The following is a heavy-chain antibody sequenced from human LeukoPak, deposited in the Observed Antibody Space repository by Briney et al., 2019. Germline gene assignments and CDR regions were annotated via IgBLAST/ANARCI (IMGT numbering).Heavy chain of an antibody. CDR3: ARDLRTGRAYYYYYGMDV. CDR1: GFTFSSYS. V-gene: IGHV3-21*01. CDR2: ISSSSSYI. D-gene: IGHD3-16*01. J-gene: IGHJ6*02. Sequence: GGSLRLSCAASGFTFSSYSMNWVRQAPGKGLEWVSSISSSSSYIYYADLVKGRFTISRDNAKNSLYPQMNSLRAEDTAVYYCARDLRTGRAYYYYYGMDVWGQGTTVTVSS.